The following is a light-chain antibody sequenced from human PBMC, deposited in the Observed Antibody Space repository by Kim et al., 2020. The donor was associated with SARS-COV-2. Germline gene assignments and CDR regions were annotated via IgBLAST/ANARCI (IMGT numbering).Light chain of an antibody. CDR1: QSLQDGSEYKF. Sequence: DIVVTQSPLSLPVTPGEPASISCRSSQSLQDGSEYKFLDWYLQKPGQSPQLLIYLGSNRASGVPDRFSGSGSGTDFTLKISRVEAEDGRVFYCMQARQAPHTFRQGNKRDI. V-gene: IGKV2-28*01. CDR2: LGS. J-gene: IGKJ2*01. CDR3: MQARQAPHT.